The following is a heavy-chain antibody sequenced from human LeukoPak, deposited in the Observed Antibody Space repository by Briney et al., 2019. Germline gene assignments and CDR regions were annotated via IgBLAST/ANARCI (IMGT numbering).Heavy chain of an antibody. V-gene: IGHV4-39*07. CDR2: IYYRGST. CDR1: GDFFSGSTSD. CDR3: ARVGVRTYCGSGCYSDYFDS. D-gene: IGHD2-21*02. Sequence: SETLSLTCSVTGDFFSGSTSDWAWIRQPPGKGLEWIGNIYYRGSTHYSPSLESRVTISVDTSKNLFSLRLNSVTAADTAVYYCARVGVRTYCGSGCYSDYFDSWGQGTLVTVSS. J-gene: IGHJ4*02.